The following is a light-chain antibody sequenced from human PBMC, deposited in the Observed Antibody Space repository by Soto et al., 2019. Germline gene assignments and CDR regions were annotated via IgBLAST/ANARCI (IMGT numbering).Light chain of an antibody. CDR3: TSYTSRSTYV. CDR1: SSDVGAYDY. Sequence: QSALTQPASVSGSPGQSITISCTGTSSDVGAYDYVSWYQQHPGKAPKFMIYEVTNRPSGVSHRFSGSKSGNTASLTISGLQAEDVADYYCTSYTSRSTYVFGTGTKVTVL. V-gene: IGLV2-14*01. J-gene: IGLJ1*01. CDR2: EVT.